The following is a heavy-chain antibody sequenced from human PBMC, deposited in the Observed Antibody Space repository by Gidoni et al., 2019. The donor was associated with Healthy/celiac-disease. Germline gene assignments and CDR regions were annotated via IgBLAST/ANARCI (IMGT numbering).Heavy chain of an antibody. J-gene: IGHJ6*02. CDR2: IYSGGST. V-gene: IGHV3-66*01. Sequence: EVQLVESGGGLVQPGGSLRLSCAASGFTVSSNYMSWVRQAPGKGLEWVSVIYSGGSTYYADSVKGRFTISRDNSKNTLYLQMNSLRAEDTAVYYCARDRRFGELSNYYYYYGMDVWGQGTTVTVSS. CDR1: GFTVSSNY. CDR3: ARDRRFGELSNYYYYYGMDV. D-gene: IGHD3-10*01.